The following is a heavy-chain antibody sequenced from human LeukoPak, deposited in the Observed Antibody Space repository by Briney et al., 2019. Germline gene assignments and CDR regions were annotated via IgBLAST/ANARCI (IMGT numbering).Heavy chain of an antibody. CDR2: IYYSGST. V-gene: IGHV4-39*01. Sequence: SETLSLTCTVSGGSISSSSYYWGWIRQPPGKGLEWIGSIYYSGSTYYNPSLKSRVTISVDTSKNQFSLKLSSVTAADTAVYYCARAGRDFWSGYPFDYWGQGTPVTVSS. J-gene: IGHJ4*02. D-gene: IGHD3-3*01. CDR3: ARAGRDFWSGYPFDY. CDR1: GGSISSSSYY.